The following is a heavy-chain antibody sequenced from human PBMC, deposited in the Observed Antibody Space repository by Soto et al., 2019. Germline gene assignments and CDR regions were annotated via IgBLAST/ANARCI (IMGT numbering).Heavy chain of an antibody. CDR1: GFVFGDYA. CDR3: TRGRGTSGWYADY. CDR2: VRSETYCGST. J-gene: IGHJ4*02. V-gene: IGHV3-49*04. Sequence: QSGGSLRLSCSASGFVFGDYAVTWVRQAPGKGLEWVGAVRSETYCGSTEYAASVKGRFRISRDDSESIAYLQMTSLKTEDTAVYYCTRGRGTSGWYADYWGKGTLVTVSS. D-gene: IGHD6-19*01.